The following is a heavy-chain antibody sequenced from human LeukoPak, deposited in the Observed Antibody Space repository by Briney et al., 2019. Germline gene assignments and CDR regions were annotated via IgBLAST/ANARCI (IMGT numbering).Heavy chain of an antibody. J-gene: IGHJ4*02. Sequence: GGSLRLSCAASGFTFSSYAMSWVRQAPGKGLEWVSAISGSGGSTYYADSVKGRLTISRDNSKNTLYLQMNSLRAEDTAVYYCAKDPRIAVALYYFDYWGQGTLVTVSS. CDR2: ISGSGGST. D-gene: IGHD6-19*01. CDR3: AKDPRIAVALYYFDY. V-gene: IGHV3-23*01. CDR1: GFTFSSYA.